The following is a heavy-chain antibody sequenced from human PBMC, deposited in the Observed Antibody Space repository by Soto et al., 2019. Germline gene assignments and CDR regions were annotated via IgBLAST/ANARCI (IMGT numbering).Heavy chain of an antibody. Sequence: SETQSLTSTVSGGSIRSGACYWSWVRQPPGKGLEWIGYIYYSGSTYYNPSLKSRVTISVDTSKNQFSLKLSSVTATDTAVYYCARDNYGDTYYFDYWGQGTLVTVSS. CDR2: IYYSGST. J-gene: IGHJ4*02. D-gene: IGHD4-17*01. CDR1: GGSIRSGACY. CDR3: ARDNYGDTYYFDY. V-gene: IGHV4-30-4*01.